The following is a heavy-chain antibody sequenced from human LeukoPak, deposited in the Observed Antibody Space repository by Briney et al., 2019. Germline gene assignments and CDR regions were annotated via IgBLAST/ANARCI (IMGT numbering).Heavy chain of an antibody. CDR3: ARVGCSSTSCYAEGESFDY. J-gene: IGHJ4*02. CDR1: GFTFSSYA. V-gene: IGHV3-23*01. D-gene: IGHD2-2*01. CDR2: ISGSGGGT. Sequence: PGGSLRLSCAASGFTFSSYAMNWVRQAPGQGLEWVSAISGSGGGTYYTDSVKGRFTISRDNSKITLYLQMNSLRAEDTAVYYCARVGCSSTSCYAEGESFDYWGQGTLVTVSS.